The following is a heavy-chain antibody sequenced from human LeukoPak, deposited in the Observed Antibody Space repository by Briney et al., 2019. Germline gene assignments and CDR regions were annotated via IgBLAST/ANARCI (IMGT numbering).Heavy chain of an antibody. CDR1: GYRFTSYW. CDR3: ARLVYYYGSGSYYDPYYFDY. V-gene: IGHV5-51*01. J-gene: IGHJ4*02. CDR2: IYPGDSDT. Sequence: GESLKISCKGSGYRFTSYWIGWVRRMPGKGLEWMGIIYPGDSDTRYSPSFQGQVTISADKSISTAYLQWSSLKASDTAMYYCARLVYYYGSGSYYDPYYFDYWGQGTLVTVSS. D-gene: IGHD3-10*01.